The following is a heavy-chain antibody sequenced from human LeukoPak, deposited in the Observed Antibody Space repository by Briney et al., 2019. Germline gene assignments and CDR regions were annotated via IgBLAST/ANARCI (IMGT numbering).Heavy chain of an antibody. V-gene: IGHV3-21*01. D-gene: IGHD4-11*01. CDR1: GFTFSSYS. CDR3: ARGDTVTTLAFDI. J-gene: IGHJ3*02. CDR2: ISSSSSYI. Sequence: GGSLRLSCAASGFTFSSYSMNWVRQAPGKGLEWVSSISSSSSYIYYADSVKGRFTISRDNAKNSLYLQMNSLRADDTAVYYCARGDTVTTLAFDIWGQGTMVTVSS.